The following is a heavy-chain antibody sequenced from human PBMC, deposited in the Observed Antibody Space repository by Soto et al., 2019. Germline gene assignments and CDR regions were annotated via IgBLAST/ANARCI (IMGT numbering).Heavy chain of an antibody. J-gene: IGHJ4*02. V-gene: IGHV1-18*01. CDR1: GYTFTSYG. CDR2: ISAYNGNT. D-gene: IGHD2-15*01. Sequence: VASVKVSCKASGYTFTSYGISWVRQAPGQGLEWMGWISAYNGNTNYAQKLQGGVTMTTDTSTSTAYMELRSLRSDDTAVYYCARGHIVVVVADTGFDYWGQGTLVTVS. CDR3: ARGHIVVVVADTGFDY.